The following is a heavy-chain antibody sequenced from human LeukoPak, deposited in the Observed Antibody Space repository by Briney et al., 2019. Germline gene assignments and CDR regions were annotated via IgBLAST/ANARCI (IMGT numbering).Heavy chain of an antibody. CDR3: ATVSSRMVRGVLSFDY. CDR2: FDPGDGET. D-gene: IGHD3-10*01. V-gene: IGHV1-24*01. CDR1: GYTLTELS. Sequence: ASVKVSCKVSGYTLTELSMHWVRQAPGKGLEWMGGFDPGDGETIYAQKFQGRVTMTEDTSTDTAYMELSSLRSEDTAVYYCATVSSRMVRGVLSFDYWGQGTLVTVSS. J-gene: IGHJ4*02.